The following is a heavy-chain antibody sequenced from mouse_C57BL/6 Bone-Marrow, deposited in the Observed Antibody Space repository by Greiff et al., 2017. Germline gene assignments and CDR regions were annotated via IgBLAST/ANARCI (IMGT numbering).Heavy chain of an antibody. CDR3: AREDYYGSSSAWFAY. D-gene: IGHD1-1*01. CDR1: GYTFTSYW. Sequence: QVQLQQPGAELVKPGASVKLSCKASGYTFTSYWMQWVKQRPGQGLEWIGEIDPSDSYTNYNQKFKGKATLTVDTYSSTAYMQLSSLTSEDSAVYYCAREDYYGSSSAWFAYWGQGTLVTVSA. CDR2: IDPSDSYT. V-gene: IGHV1-50*01. J-gene: IGHJ3*01.